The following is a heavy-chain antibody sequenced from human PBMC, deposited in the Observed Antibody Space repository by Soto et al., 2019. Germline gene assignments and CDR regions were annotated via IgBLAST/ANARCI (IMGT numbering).Heavy chain of an antibody. Sequence: QVQLVQSGAEVRTPGASVKVSCKASGYTFTNYDINWVRQATGQGPEWMGWMNPDSGHTGYVQKFQGRVTMTRNTAISTAYMELSNLRSEDTAVYYCVRSVGGSNVNFDYWGQGTLVTVSP. V-gene: IGHV1-8*01. CDR2: MNPDSGHT. CDR1: GYTFTNYD. D-gene: IGHD3-10*01. CDR3: VRSVGGSNVNFDY. J-gene: IGHJ4*02.